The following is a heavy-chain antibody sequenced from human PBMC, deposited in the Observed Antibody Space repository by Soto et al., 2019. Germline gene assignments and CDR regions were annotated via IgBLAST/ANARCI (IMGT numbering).Heavy chain of an antibody. CDR3: ARVEDYDSSGPIDY. D-gene: IGHD3-22*01. CDR2: IYSGGST. J-gene: IGHJ4*02. V-gene: IGHV3-53*01. Sequence: GGSLRLSCAASGFTVSSNYMSWVRQAPGKGLEWVSVIYSGGSTYYADSVKGRFTISRDNSKNTLYLQMNSLRAEDTAVYYCARVEDYDSSGPIDYWGQGTLVTVSS. CDR1: GFTVSSNY.